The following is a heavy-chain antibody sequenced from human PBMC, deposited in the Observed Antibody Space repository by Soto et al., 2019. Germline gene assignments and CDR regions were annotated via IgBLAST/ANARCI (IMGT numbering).Heavy chain of an antibody. D-gene: IGHD6-13*01. CDR2: IIPIFGTA. J-gene: IGHJ3*02. CDR3: ARPYSSSWYVGAFDI. CDR1: GGTFSSYA. V-gene: IGHV1-69*13. Sequence: ASVKVSCKASGGTFSSYAISWVRQAPGQGLEWMGGIIPIFGTANYAQKFQGRVTITADESTSTAYMELSSLRSEDTAVYYCARPYSSSWYVGAFDIWGQGTMVTVSS.